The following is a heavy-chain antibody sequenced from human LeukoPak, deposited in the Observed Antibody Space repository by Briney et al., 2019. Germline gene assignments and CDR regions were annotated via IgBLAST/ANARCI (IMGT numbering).Heavy chain of an antibody. CDR3: TIGLAGDWDAFDI. CDR2: IHADSGNT. J-gene: IGHJ3*02. V-gene: IGHV1-3*01. CDR1: GYSFTSYW. Sequence: ESLKISCKGSGYSFTSYWIGWVRQAPGQRLEWMGWIHADSGNTKYSQKLQGRVAIARDTSASTIYMELTSLRIEDTAVYFCTIGLAGDWDAFDIWGLGTMVTVSS. D-gene: IGHD6-19*01.